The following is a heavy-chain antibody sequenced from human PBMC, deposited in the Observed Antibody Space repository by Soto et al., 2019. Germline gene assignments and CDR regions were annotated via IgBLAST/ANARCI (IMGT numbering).Heavy chain of an antibody. CDR3: ARNPSPGWFDP. CDR2: IYYSGST. Sequence: SETLSLTCTVSGGSISSGGYYWSWIRQHPGKGLEWIGYIYYSGSTYYNPSLKSRVTISVDTSKNQFSLKLSSVTAADTAVYYCARNPSPGWFDPWGQGALVTVSS. J-gene: IGHJ5*02. V-gene: IGHV4-31*03. D-gene: IGHD6-6*01. CDR1: GGSISSGGYY.